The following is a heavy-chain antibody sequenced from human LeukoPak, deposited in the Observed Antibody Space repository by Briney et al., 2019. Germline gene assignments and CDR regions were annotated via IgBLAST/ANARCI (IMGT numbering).Heavy chain of an antibody. Sequence: GGSLRLSCAASGFTFSSYAMHWVRQAPGKGLEWVAVISYDGSNKYYADSVKGRFTIPRDNSKNTLYLQMNSLRAEDTAVYYCARGRGSSWYFDYWGQGTLVTVSS. J-gene: IGHJ4*02. CDR2: ISYDGSNK. CDR1: GFTFSSYA. CDR3: ARGRGSSWYFDY. D-gene: IGHD6-13*01. V-gene: IGHV3-30*01.